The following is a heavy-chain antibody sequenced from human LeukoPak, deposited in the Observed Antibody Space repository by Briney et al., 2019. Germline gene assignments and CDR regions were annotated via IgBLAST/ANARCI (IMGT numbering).Heavy chain of an antibody. CDR3: ARVSDDTGWFDP. Sequence: SETLSLTCAVYGGSFSGYYWSWIRQPPGEGLEWIGEINHSGSTNYNPSLKSRVTISVDTSKNQFSLKLSSVTAADTAVYYCARVSDDTGWFDPWGQGTLVTVSS. V-gene: IGHV4-34*01. J-gene: IGHJ5*02. D-gene: IGHD2-8*02. CDR1: GGSFSGYY. CDR2: INHSGST.